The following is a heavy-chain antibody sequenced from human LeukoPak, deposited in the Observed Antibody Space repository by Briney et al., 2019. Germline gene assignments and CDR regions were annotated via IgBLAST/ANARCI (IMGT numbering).Heavy chain of an antibody. Sequence: SETLSLTCTVSGGSISGYYWSWIRQPPGKGLEWIGSIYYSGTTYYNPSLKSRVTISIATSKNQFSLRLSSLTAADTAVYYCARDERTYSSSWSPFDYWGQGTLVTVSS. CDR2: IYYSGTT. J-gene: IGHJ4*02. D-gene: IGHD6-13*01. V-gene: IGHV4-59*12. CDR1: GGSISGYY. CDR3: ARDERTYSSSWSPFDY.